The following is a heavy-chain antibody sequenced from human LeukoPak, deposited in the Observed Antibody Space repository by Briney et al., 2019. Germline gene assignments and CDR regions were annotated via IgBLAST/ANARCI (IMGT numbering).Heavy chain of an antibody. CDR1: GFTFSPYA. V-gene: IGHV3-48*04. CDR3: ARGGLGSWTFDS. Sequence: GGSLRLSCAVSGFTFSPYAMSWVRQAPGKGLEWVSYISGTGTTIYYADSVKGRFTISRDNAKYSLHLQMDSLRADDTAVYSCARGGLGSWTFDSWGQGTLVTVSS. D-gene: IGHD3-10*01. J-gene: IGHJ4*02. CDR2: ISGTGTTI.